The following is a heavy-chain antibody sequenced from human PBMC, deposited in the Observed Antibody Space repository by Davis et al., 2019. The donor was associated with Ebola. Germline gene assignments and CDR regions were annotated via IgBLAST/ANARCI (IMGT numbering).Heavy chain of an antibody. CDR1: GFTFSSYA. Sequence: GESLKISCAASGFTFSSYAMHWVRQAPGRGLESVSRISTNGESPYYAESVRGRFTISRDNSKGTLYLEMRSLRTEDTAVYYCVKDRFTVVVVHGGFDYWGQGTLVTVSS. CDR2: ISTNGESP. V-gene: IGHV3-64D*06. J-gene: IGHJ4*02. CDR3: VKDRFTVVVVHGGFDY. D-gene: IGHD2-15*01.